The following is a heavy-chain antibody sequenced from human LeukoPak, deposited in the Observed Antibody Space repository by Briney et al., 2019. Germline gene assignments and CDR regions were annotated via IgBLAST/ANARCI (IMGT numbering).Heavy chain of an antibody. Sequence: EPSETLSLTCSVSVVSISSLTWIRQSPGKGLEWIGYIYDSGTTNYNPALKSRLTLSVDRSRKQFSLTLKFVTAADTAVYYCARHRAQMTTVPYWYFDLWGRGTLVTVSS. CDR2: IYDSGTT. V-gene: IGHV4-59*08. J-gene: IGHJ2*01. D-gene: IGHD4-17*01. CDR3: ARHRAQMTTVPYWYFDL. CDR1: VVSISS.